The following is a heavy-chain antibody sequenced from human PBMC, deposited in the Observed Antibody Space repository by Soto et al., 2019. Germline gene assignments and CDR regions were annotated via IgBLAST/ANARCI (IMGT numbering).Heavy chain of an antibody. Sequence: QVQLQESGPGLVKPSQTLSRTCTVSGGSISSGDYYWSWIRQPPGKGLEWIGYIYYSGSTYYNPSLKRRSTIAVDTSENQFSLKLSSVTAAATAVYYCARRGYDPPYYYYGMDDWGQGTTVTVSS. CDR3: ARRGYDPPYYYYGMDD. D-gene: IGHD5-12*01. CDR1: GGSISSGDYY. V-gene: IGHV4-30-4*01. J-gene: IGHJ6*02. CDR2: IYYSGST.